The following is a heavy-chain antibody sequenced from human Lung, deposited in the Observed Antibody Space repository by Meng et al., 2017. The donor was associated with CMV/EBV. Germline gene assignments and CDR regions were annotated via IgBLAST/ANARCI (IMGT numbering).Heavy chain of an antibody. CDR3: ARVSCSSTSCYDY. D-gene: IGHD2-2*01. J-gene: IGHJ4*02. V-gene: IGHV4-38-2*02. Sequence: GSLRLSCTVSGYSISSGYYWGWIRQPPGKGLEWSGSIYHSGSTYYNPSLKSRVTISVDTSKNQFSLKLSSVTAADTAVYYCARVSCSSTSCYDYWGQGTLVTVSS. CDR1: GYSISSGYY. CDR2: IYHSGST.